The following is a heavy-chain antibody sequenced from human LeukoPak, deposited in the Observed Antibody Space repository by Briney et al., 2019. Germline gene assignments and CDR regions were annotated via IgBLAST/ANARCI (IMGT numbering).Heavy chain of an antibody. CDR3: ARDPLGGFGELSNDY. CDR1: GYTLTELS. V-gene: IGHV1-18*01. CDR2: ISAYNGNT. J-gene: IGHJ4*02. Sequence: ASVKVSCKVSGYTLTELSMHWVRQAPGQGLEWMGWISAYNGNTNYAQKLQGRVTMTTDTSTSTAYMELRSLRSDDTAVYYCARDPLGGFGELSNDYWGQGTLVTVSS. D-gene: IGHD3-10*01.